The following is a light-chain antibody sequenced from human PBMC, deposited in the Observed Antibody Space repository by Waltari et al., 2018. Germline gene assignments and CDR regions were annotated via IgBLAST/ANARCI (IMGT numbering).Light chain of an antibody. CDR2: EDT. V-gene: IGLV3-1*01. Sequence: SNELTQPPSVSVSPGQTASITCSGNNLGSKFVCWYQQKPGQPPVVVIYEDTKRPSGIPDRFSGSNSGKIATLTISGTQARDEADYYCQAWDSSTVVFCGGTKLAVL. J-gene: IGLJ2*01. CDR1: NLGSKF. CDR3: QAWDSSTVV.